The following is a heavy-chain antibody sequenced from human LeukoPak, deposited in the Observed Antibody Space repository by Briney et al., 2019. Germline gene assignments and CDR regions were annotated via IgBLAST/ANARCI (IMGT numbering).Heavy chain of an antibody. CDR1: GGSISSYY. J-gene: IGHJ2*01. CDR3: ARHLPYWYFDL. V-gene: IGHV4-59*08. CDR2: IYYSGST. Sequence: PSETLSLTCTVSGGSISSYYWSWIRQPPGKGLGWIGYIYYSGSTNYNPSLKSRVTISVDTSKNQLSLKLSSVTAADTAVYYCARHLPYWYFDLWGRGTLVTFSS.